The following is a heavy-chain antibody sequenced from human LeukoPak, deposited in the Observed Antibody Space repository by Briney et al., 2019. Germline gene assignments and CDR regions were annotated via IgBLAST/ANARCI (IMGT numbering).Heavy chain of an antibody. J-gene: IGHJ3*02. Sequence: PGGSLRLSCAASGFTFSSYSMNWVRQAPGKGLEWVSSISSSSSYIYYADSVKGRFTISRDNAKNSLYLQMNSLRAEDTAVYYCMGPVGATVNAFDIWGRGTMVTVSS. CDR3: MGPVGATVNAFDI. CDR1: GFTFSSYS. CDR2: ISSSSSYI. V-gene: IGHV3-21*01. D-gene: IGHD1-26*01.